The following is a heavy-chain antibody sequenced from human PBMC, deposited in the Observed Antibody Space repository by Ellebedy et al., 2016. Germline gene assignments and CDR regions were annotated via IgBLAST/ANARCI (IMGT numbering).Heavy chain of an antibody. V-gene: IGHV3-73*01. D-gene: IGHD3-22*01. CDR1: GFTFSGSA. J-gene: IGHJ4*02. CDR2: IRSKVNNYAT. Sequence: GESLKISCAASGFTFSGSAMHWVRQASGKGLEWVGRIRSKVNNYATEFAALVKGRFTISRDDSKNTTYLQMNSLKTEDTAVYYCSRIFYDSSSLVDSWGQGTLVTVSS. CDR3: SRIFYDSSSLVDS.